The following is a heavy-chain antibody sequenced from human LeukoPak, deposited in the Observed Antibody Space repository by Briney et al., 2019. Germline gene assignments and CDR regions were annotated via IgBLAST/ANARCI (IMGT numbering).Heavy chain of an antibody. V-gene: IGHV3-23*01. J-gene: IGHJ4*02. D-gene: IGHD3-22*01. Sequence: GGSLRLSCAAPGFTFSTYAMSWVRQAPGEGLEWVSAISGSGGSTYYADSVKGRFTISRDNSKNTLYLQMNSLRAEDTAVYYCAENTYYYDSSGYPAGGYYFDYWGQGTLVTVSS. CDR3: AENTYYYDSSGYPAGGYYFDY. CDR2: ISGSGGST. CDR1: GFTFSTYA.